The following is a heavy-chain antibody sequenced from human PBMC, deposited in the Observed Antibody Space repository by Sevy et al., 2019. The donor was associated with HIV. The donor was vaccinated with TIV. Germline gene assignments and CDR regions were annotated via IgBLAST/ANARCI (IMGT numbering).Heavy chain of an antibody. CDR1: GGSITSLY. V-gene: IGHV4-59*08. D-gene: IGHD1-26*01. J-gene: IGHJ4*02. CDR2: IYYNGPI. CDR3: AGENAWGRGYS. Sequence: SETLSLTCTVSGGSITSLYWNWIQQPPGKGLEWIANIYYNGPINYNPSRTSRVTLSLDTSKNQCSLRLSSVTAADTAMYYCAGENAWGRGYSWGQGTLVTVSS.